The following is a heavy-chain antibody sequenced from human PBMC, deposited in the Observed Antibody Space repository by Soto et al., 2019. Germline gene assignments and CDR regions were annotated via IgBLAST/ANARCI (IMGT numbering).Heavy chain of an antibody. Sequence: GGSLILSCAASGFTFSSYAMSWVRQAPWKGLEWVSAISGSGGSTYYADSVKGRFTISRDNSKNTLYLQMNSLRAEDTAVYYCAKALAEGSSSGYLDYWGQGTLVTVSS. D-gene: IGHD3-22*01. J-gene: IGHJ4*02. CDR3: AKALAEGSSSGYLDY. CDR1: GFTFSSYA. CDR2: ISGSGGST. V-gene: IGHV3-23*01.